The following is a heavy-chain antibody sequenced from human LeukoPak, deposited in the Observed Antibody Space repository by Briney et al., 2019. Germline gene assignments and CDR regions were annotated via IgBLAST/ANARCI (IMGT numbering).Heavy chain of an antibody. J-gene: IGHJ4*02. CDR1: GYTFTSYG. CDR2: ISAYNGNT. Sequence: ASVKVSCKTSGYTFTSYGIIWVRQAPGQGLEWIGCISAYNGNTNYAQKLQGRVTMTTDTSTSTAYMELRSLRSGDTAVYYCARSLEAGYCSGGSCPSHYDYWGQGTLVTVSS. V-gene: IGHV1-18*01. CDR3: ARSLEAGYCSGGSCPSHYDY. D-gene: IGHD2-15*01.